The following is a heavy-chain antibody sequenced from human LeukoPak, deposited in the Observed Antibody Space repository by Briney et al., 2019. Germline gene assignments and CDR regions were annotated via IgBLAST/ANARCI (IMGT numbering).Heavy chain of an antibody. CDR1: KFTVSSTY. D-gene: IGHD3-22*01. J-gene: IGHJ4*02. V-gene: IGHV3-66*01. CDR3: ASIILTTPSHYYDSSSEDY. Sequence: GGSLRLSCAASKFTVSSTYMSWVRQAPGKGLEWVSVLYTTGRTEYAGSVKGRFTVSRDSSKNTLFLQMNSLRAEDTAVYYCASIILTTPSHYYDSSSEDYWGQGTLVTVSS. CDR2: LYTTGRT.